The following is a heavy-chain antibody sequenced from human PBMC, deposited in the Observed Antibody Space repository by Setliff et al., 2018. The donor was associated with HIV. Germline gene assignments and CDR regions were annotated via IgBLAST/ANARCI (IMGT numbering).Heavy chain of an antibody. Sequence: GGSLRLSCAASGFTFYFYELNWVRQAPGKGLELVSYISGGGDYTTHYADSVKGRFTISRDNSKNTLYLQMNSLRAEDTAVYYCAKERGWDIVVVPAAKGFDYWGQGTLVTVSS. CDR1: GFTFYFYE. V-gene: IGHV3-23*01. CDR2: ISGGGDYTT. CDR3: AKERGWDIVVVPAAKGFDY. J-gene: IGHJ4*02. D-gene: IGHD2-2*01.